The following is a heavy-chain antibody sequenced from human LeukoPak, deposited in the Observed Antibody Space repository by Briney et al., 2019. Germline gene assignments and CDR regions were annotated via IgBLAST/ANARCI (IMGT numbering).Heavy chain of an antibody. Sequence: SETLSLTCTVSGGSVNGYYWSWIRQPPGKGLEWIGYIHYSGSTNYNPSLKSRVTISVDKSKNQFSLKLSSVTAADTAVYYCARKYYYGSGSYDYWGQGTLVTVSS. CDR3: ARKYYYGSGSYDY. CDR2: IHYSGST. D-gene: IGHD3-10*01. CDR1: GGSVNGYY. V-gene: IGHV4-59*02. J-gene: IGHJ4*02.